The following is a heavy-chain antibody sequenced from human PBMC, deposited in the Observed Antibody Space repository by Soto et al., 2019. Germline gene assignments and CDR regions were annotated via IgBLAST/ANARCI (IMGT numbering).Heavy chain of an antibody. CDR2: IRSKADNYAT. J-gene: IGHJ6*02. CDR1: GFTFSVSA. V-gene: IGHV3-73*02. Sequence: EVQLVESGGGLVQPGGSLKLSCAVSGFTFSVSAIHWVRQASGKGLEWVGRIRSKADNYATAYGASVKGRFSISRDDSKNTAYLQMSSLNTEDTAVYYCARLAEWEYYDRMDVWGQGTTVTVSS. D-gene: IGHD1-26*01. CDR3: ARLAEWEYYDRMDV.